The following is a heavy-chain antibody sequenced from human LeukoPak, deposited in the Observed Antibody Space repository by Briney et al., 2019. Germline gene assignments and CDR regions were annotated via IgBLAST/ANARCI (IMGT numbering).Heavy chain of an antibody. CDR2: ISWNSGTK. Sequence: GGSLRLSCAASGFTYDDYAMHWVRQAPGKGLEWVSGISWNSGTKGYADSVKGRFTISRDNAKNSLYLQMNSLRGEDAALYYCAVLHYYAMDVWGQGTTVTVSS. D-gene: IGHD2-8*01. CDR3: AVLHYYAMDV. V-gene: IGHV3-9*01. CDR1: GFTYDDYA. J-gene: IGHJ6*02.